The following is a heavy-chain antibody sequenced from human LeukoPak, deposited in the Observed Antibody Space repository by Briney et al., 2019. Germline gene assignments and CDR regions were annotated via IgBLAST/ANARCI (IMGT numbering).Heavy chain of an antibody. V-gene: IGHV1-2*02. Sequence: ASVKVSCKASGYTFTGYYMHWVRQAPGQGLEWMGWINPNSGGTNYAQKFQGRVTMTRDTSISTAYMELSRLRSDDTAVYYCAILGVGYCSGGSCYPDYHFDYWGQGTLVTVSS. J-gene: IGHJ4*02. CDR2: INPNSGGT. CDR1: GYTFTGYY. D-gene: IGHD2-15*01. CDR3: AILGVGYCSGGSCYPDYHFDY.